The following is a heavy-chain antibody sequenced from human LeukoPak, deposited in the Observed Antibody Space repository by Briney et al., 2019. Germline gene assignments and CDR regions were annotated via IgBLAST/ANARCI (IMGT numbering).Heavy chain of an antibody. V-gene: IGHV4-39*07. J-gene: IGHJ5*02. CDR3: ARVSPSNMVRGARNWFDP. D-gene: IGHD3-10*01. CDR1: GGSISSSSYY. Sequence: SETLSLTCTVSGGSISSSSYYWGWIRQPPGKGLEWIGNIYYSGSTYYNPSLKSRVTISVDTSKNQFSLKLSSVTAADTAVYYCARVSPSNMVRGARNWFDPWGQGTLVTVSS. CDR2: IYYSGST.